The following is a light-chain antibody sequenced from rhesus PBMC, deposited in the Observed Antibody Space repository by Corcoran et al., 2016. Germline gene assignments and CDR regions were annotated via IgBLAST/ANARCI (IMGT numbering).Light chain of an antibody. Sequence: DIQMTQSPSSLSASAGDTVTITCRASQSIGSWVAWYQQKPGKAPKLLIYKASSLQSGVPSRFSGSGSGTNFTLTISSLQSEDFATYYCQQYSSSPYSFGQGTKLEIK. CDR2: KAS. J-gene: IGKJ2*01. CDR3: QQYSSSPYS. V-gene: IGKV1-22*01. CDR1: QSIGSW.